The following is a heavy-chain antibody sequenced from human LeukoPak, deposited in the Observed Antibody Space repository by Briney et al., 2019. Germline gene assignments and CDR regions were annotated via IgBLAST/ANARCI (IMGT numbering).Heavy chain of an antibody. CDR3: ARDVEGGTFDI. CDR2: ISGNGINT. Sequence: GGSLRLSCAASGFTIRNYAMSWVRQAPGKGLEWVSTISGNGINTYYADSVNGRFTISRDNSKNTLYLQMNSLRADDTAVYFCARDVEGGTFDIWGQGTTVTVSS. J-gene: IGHJ3*02. V-gene: IGHV3-23*01. D-gene: IGHD3-16*01. CDR1: GFTIRNYA.